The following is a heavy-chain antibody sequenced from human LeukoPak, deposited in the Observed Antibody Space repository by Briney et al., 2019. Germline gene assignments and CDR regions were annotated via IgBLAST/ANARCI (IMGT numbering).Heavy chain of an antibody. D-gene: IGHD3-22*01. CDR1: GFTFSSYS. Sequence: QPGGSLRLSCAASGFTFSSYSMNWVRQAPGKGLEWVSYISSSSSTIYYADSVKGRFTISRDNAKSSLFLQMNSLRAEDTAVYYCARVLHKRNYDSSVYYGYWGQGTLVTVSS. CDR3: ARVLHKRNYDSSVYYGY. CDR2: ISSSSSTI. V-gene: IGHV3-48*01. J-gene: IGHJ4*02.